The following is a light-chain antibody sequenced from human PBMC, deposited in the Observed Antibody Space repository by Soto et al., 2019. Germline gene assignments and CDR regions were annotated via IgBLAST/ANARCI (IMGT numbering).Light chain of an antibody. CDR2: GAS. Sequence: EIVMTQSPATLSVSPGERATLSCRASQSVSSNLAWYQQKPGQAPRLLIYGASTRATCIPARFSGSGSWTEFTLTISSLHSEDFAVYYCQQYNNWHLTFGGGTKVAIK. J-gene: IGKJ4*01. CDR1: QSVSSN. CDR3: QQYNNWHLT. V-gene: IGKV3-15*01.